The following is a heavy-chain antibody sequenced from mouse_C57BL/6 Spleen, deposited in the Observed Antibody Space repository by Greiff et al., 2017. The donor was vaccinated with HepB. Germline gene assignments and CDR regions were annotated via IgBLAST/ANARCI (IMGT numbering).Heavy chain of an antibody. D-gene: IGHD1-1*01. CDR2: ISSGSSTI. V-gene: IGHV5-17*01. J-gene: IGHJ1*03. CDR3: ATPYYYGRYWYFDV. Sequence: LMESGGGLVKPGGSLKLSCAASGFTFSDYGMHWVRQAPEKGLEWVAYISSGSSTIYYADTVKGRFTISRDNAKNTLFLQMTSLRSEDTAMYYCATPYYYGRYWYFDVWGTGTTVTVSS. CDR1: GFTFSDYG.